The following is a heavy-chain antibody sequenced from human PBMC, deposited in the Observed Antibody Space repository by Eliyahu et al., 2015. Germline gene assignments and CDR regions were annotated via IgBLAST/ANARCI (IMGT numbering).Heavy chain of an antibody. CDR2: LWGDGHSQ. Sequence: QVHLVESGGGVVQPGRSLRLSCSLSGLAVRGDGMVGVGQAPGKGLEWVALLWGDGHSQFYADSVKGRFTISRDISRNTVYLQMTNLAVDDTAIYFCARGIYYFDYWGQGTLVTVST. D-gene: IGHD2-21*01. CDR1: GLAVRGDG. V-gene: IGHV3-33*01. J-gene: IGHJ4*02. CDR3: ARGIYYFDY.